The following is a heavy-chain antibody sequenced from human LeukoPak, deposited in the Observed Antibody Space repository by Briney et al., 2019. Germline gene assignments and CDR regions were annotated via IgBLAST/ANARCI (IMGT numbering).Heavy chain of an antibody. J-gene: IGHJ5*02. Sequence: ASVKVSCKASGYTFTSYDINWVRQAAGQGLEWMGWMNPTSGDTGYAQKFQGRVTMTRNTSISTAYMELSSLRSDDTAVYYCARDHAAGWELPLNWFDPWGQGTLVTVSS. D-gene: IGHD4-23*01. CDR3: ARDHAAGWELPLNWFDP. V-gene: IGHV1-8*01. CDR1: GYTFTSYD. CDR2: MNPTSGDT.